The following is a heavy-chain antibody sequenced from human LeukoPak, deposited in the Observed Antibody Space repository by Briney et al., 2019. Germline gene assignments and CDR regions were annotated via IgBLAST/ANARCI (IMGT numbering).Heavy chain of an antibody. CDR2: IFYSGST. J-gene: IGHJ5*02. CDR3: ARLTKFLTTYYPTP. Sequence: SETLSLTCIVSGGSISSRSYFWGWIRQPPGKGLEWIGSIFYSGSTFYNPSLKSRVTISVDTSKNQCSLRLSSVTAADTAVYYCARLTKFLTTYYPTPWGQGTLVTVSS. D-gene: IGHD2/OR15-2a*01. CDR1: GGSISSRSYF. V-gene: IGHV4-39*07.